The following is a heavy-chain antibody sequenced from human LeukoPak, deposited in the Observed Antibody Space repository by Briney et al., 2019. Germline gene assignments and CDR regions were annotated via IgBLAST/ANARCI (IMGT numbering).Heavy chain of an antibody. CDR3: AKDRGRYYDSSGYYWGYYFDS. V-gene: IGHV3-23*01. CDR1: GFTFSTYA. CDR2: ISGSGGST. Sequence: PGGSLRLSCAASGFTFSTYAVNWVRQAPGKGLEWVSTISGSGGSTYYADSVKGRFTISRDNSENTLYLQMSSLRAEDTAVCYCAKDRGRYYDSSGYYWGYYFDSWGQGILVTVST. D-gene: IGHD3-22*01. J-gene: IGHJ4*02.